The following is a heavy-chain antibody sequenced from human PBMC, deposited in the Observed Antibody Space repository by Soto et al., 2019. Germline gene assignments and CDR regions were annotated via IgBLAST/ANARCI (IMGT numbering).Heavy chain of an antibody. V-gene: IGHV1-3*01. CDR1: GYTFTSYA. CDR3: ARGAIVGATISHFDY. J-gene: IGHJ4*02. D-gene: IGHD1-26*01. Sequence: ASVKVSCKASGYTFTSYAMHWVRQAPGQRLEWMGWINAGNGNTKYSQKFQGRVTITRDTSASTAYMELSSLRSEDTAVYYCARGAIVGATISHFDYWGQGTLVTVSS. CDR2: INAGNGNT.